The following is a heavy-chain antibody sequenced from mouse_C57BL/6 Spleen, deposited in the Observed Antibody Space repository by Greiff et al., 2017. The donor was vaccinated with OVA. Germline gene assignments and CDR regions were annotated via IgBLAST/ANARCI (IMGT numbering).Heavy chain of an antibody. V-gene: IGHV8-8*01. CDR3: ARIAPPYYGSPHYYAMDY. CDR2: IWWDDDK. D-gene: IGHD1-1*01. J-gene: IGHJ4*01. Sequence: QVTLKASGPGILQPSQTLSLTCSFSGFSLSTFGMGVGWIRQPSGKGLEWLAHIWWDDDKYYNPALKSRLTISKDTSKNQVFLTLTNVNTADTATYYCARIAPPYYGSPHYYAMDYWGQGTSVTVSS. CDR1: GFSLSTFGMG.